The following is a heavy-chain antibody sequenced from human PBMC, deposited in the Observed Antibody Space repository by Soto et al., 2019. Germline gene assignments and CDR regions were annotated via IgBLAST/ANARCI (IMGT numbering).Heavy chain of an antibody. D-gene: IGHD2-2*01. Sequence: EVQLVQSGAEVKKPGESLRISCKGSGYSFTSYWISWVRQMPGKGLEWMGRIDPSDSYTNYSPSFQGHVTISADKYISTAYLQWSSLKASDTAMYYCARHPLYCSSTSCSRFNWYFDLWGRGTLVTVSS. CDR2: IDPSDSYT. J-gene: IGHJ2*01. CDR1: GYSFTSYW. V-gene: IGHV5-10-1*03. CDR3: ARHPLYCSSTSCSRFNWYFDL.